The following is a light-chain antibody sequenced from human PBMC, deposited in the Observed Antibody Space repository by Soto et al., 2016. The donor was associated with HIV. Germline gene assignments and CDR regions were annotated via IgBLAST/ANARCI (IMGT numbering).Light chain of an antibody. J-gene: IGKJ3*01. V-gene: IGKV1-9*01. CDR2: AAS. Sequence: DIQLTQSPSFLSASVGDRVIITCRASEDISSFLAWYQQQPGKAPKLLIYAASTLHSGVPSRFSGSGSGTEFTLTISSLRPEDVATYYCQQLNSYAAFTFGPGTTVDFK. CDR1: EDISSF. CDR3: QQLNSYAAFT.